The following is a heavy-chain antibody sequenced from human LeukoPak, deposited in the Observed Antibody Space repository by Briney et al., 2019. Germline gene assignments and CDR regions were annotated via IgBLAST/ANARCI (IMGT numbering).Heavy chain of an antibody. CDR1: GGTFSSYT. CDR2: ITPILGIA. J-gene: IGHJ4*02. CDR3: ARDQGPYCGGDCYFLRPLDY. D-gene: IGHD2-21*01. Sequence: SVKVSCKTSGGTFSSYTISWVRQAPGQGLEWMGRITPILGIANYAQKFQGRATITADKSTSTAYMELSSLRSEDTAVYYCARDQGPYCGGDCYFLRPLDYWGQGTLVTVSS. V-gene: IGHV1-69*04.